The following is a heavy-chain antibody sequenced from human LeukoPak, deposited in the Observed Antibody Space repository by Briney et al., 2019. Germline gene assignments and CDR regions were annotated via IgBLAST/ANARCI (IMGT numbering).Heavy chain of an antibody. V-gene: IGHV3-9*01. CDR2: ISYSSATI. Sequence: PGRSLRLSCAASGFTFDEYAMHWVRQAPGKGLEWVSGISYSSATIVYVDSVKGRFIISRDNAKNSLYLQMNSLRAEDTALYFCAKDRGGGSQLGDAFDVWGQGTMVSVSS. CDR3: AKDRGGGSQLGDAFDV. J-gene: IGHJ3*01. D-gene: IGHD2-15*01. CDR1: GFTFDEYA.